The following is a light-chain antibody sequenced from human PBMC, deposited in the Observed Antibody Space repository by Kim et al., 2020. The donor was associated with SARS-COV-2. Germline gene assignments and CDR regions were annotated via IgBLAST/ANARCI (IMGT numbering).Light chain of an antibody. Sequence: SYELTQPPSVSVSPGQTASITCSGEKLEDKFACWYQQKPGQSPVLVIYQDAKRPSGIPERFSGSNSGNTATLTISGAQAMDEADYYCQAWDSSTVVFGGGTKLTFL. V-gene: IGLV3-1*01. CDR2: QDA. J-gene: IGLJ2*01. CDR3: QAWDSSTVV. CDR1: KLEDKF.